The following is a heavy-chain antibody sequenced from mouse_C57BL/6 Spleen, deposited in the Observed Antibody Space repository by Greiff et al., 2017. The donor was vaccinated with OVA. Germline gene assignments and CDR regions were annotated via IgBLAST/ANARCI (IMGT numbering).Heavy chain of an antibody. CDR1: GFSFNTYA. CDR2: IRSKSNNYAT. V-gene: IGHV10-1*01. CDR3: VRHEIYDYDVGYYYAMDY. J-gene: IGHJ4*01. D-gene: IGHD2-4*01. Sequence: EAGGGLVQPKGSLKLSCAASGFSFNTYAMNWVRQAPGKGLEWVARIRSKSNNYATYYADSVKDRFTISRDDSESMLYLQMNNLKTEDTAMYYCVRHEIYDYDVGYYYAMDYWGQGTSVTVSS.